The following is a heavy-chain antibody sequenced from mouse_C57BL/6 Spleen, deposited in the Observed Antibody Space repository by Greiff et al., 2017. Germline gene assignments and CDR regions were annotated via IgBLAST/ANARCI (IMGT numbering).Heavy chain of an antibody. V-gene: IGHV1-54*01. CDR1: GYAFTNYL. Sequence: VQLQQSGAELVRPGTSVKVSCKASGYAFTNYLIEWVKQRPGQGLEWIGVINPGSGGTNYNEKFKGKATLTADKSSSTAYMQLSSLTSEDSAVYFCARGGSYDYLYAMDYWGQGTSVTVSS. CDR2: INPGSGGT. CDR3: ARGGSYDYLYAMDY. J-gene: IGHJ4*01. D-gene: IGHD2-4*01.